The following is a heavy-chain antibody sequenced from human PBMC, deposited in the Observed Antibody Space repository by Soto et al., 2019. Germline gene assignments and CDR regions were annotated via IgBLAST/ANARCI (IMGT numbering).Heavy chain of an antibody. J-gene: IGHJ4*02. V-gene: IGHV3-23*01. D-gene: IGHD1-26*01. CDR2: ISGSGGST. CDR1: GFTFSSYA. Sequence: GGSPRLSCAASGFTFSSYAMSWVRQAPGKGLEWVSAISGSGGSTYYADSVKGRFTISRDNSKNTLYLQMNSLRAEDTAVYYCAKDMGGSYYRGYFDYWGQGTLVTVSS. CDR3: AKDMGGSYYRGYFDY.